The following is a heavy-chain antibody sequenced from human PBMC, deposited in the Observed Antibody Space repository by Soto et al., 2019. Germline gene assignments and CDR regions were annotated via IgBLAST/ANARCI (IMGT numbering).Heavy chain of an antibody. CDR1: GGTFSSYA. Sequence: GASVKVSCKASGGTFSSYAISWVRQAPGQGLEWMGGIIPIFGTANYAQKFQGRVTITADESTSTAYMELSSLRSEDTAVYYCAERRCSSTSCSNEAYWGQGTLVTVS. V-gene: IGHV1-69*13. CDR2: IIPIFGTA. CDR3: AERRCSSTSCSNEAY. D-gene: IGHD2-2*01. J-gene: IGHJ4*02.